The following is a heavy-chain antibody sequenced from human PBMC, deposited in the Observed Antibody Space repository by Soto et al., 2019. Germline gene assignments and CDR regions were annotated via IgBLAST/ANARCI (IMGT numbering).Heavy chain of an antibody. J-gene: IGHJ3*02. V-gene: IGHV1-2*02. Sequence: QVQLVQSGAEVKKPGASVKVSCKASGYTFTGNDMHWVRQAPAQGLEWMGWINHNGGGTNYAEKFKGRVTVTRDTSFRTAYMELSRLRADDKSVYGCASDVNSSWPFEIWGQGTMVTVSS. CDR1: GYTFTGND. CDR3: ASDVNSSWPFEI. D-gene: IGHD6-13*01. CDR2: INHNGGGT.